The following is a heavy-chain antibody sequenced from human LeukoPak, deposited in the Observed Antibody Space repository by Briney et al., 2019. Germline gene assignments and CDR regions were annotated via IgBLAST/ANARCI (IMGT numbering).Heavy chain of an antibody. D-gene: IGHD4-11*01. CDR3: ARGLTTVTVKDYFDY. CDR2: ISSSSSTI. V-gene: IGHV3-48*04. CDR1: GFTFSSYS. Sequence: PGGSLRLSCAASGFTFSSYSMNWVRQAPGKGLEWVSYISSSSSTIYYADSVKGRFTISRDNAKNSLYLQMNSLRAEDTAVYYCARGLTTVTVKDYFDYWGQGTLVTVSS. J-gene: IGHJ4*02.